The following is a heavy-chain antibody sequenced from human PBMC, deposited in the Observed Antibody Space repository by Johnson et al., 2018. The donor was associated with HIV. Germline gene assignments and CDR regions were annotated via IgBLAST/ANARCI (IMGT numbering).Heavy chain of an antibody. CDR2: ISYDGSNK. CDR3: AKGLLGSLRAFDF. CDR1: GFTFSSYG. J-gene: IGHJ3*01. D-gene: IGHD3-10*01. Sequence: QVQLVESGGGVVQPGRSLRLSCAASGFTFSSYGMHWVRQAPGKGLEWVAVISYDGSNKYYADSVKGRFTISRDNSKNTLYLLMNSLRPEDTAVYYCAKGLLGSLRAFDFRGQGTMVTVSA. V-gene: IGHV3-30*18.